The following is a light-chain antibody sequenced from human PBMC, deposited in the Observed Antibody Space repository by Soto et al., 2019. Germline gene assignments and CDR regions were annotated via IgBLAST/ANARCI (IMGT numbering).Light chain of an antibody. CDR3: SSYTSGNTVV. Sequence: QSALTQPASVSGSPGQSITISCTGSSSDVGGSNYVSWYQQHPGKAPKLMIYDVSNRPSGVSNRFSGFKSGNTASLTISGLQAEDEADYYCSSYTSGNTVVFGGGTKVTVL. V-gene: IGLV2-14*01. J-gene: IGLJ2*01. CDR2: DVS. CDR1: SSDVGGSNY.